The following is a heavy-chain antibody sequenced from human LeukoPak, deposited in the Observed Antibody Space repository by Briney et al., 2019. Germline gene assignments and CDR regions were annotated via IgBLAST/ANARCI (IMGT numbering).Heavy chain of an antibody. J-gene: IGHJ3*02. D-gene: IGHD1-1*01. CDR2: IRQDGSVK. Sequence: GGSLRLSCTASGFIFTSYWMNWVRQAPGKGLEWVANIRQDGSVKYYVDSVKGRFTISRDNAKNSLYLQMSSLRAEDTAVYYCARVREDPWNSAPHAFDIWGQGTMVTVSS. CDR3: ARVREDPWNSAPHAFDI. V-gene: IGHV3-7*03. CDR1: GFIFTSYW.